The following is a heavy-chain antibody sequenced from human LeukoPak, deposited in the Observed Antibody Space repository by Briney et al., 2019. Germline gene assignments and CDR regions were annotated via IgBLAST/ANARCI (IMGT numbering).Heavy chain of an antibody. CDR3: ARVGGSYWDY. J-gene: IGHJ4*02. CDR1: GESISGFY. CDR2: IYYSGST. D-gene: IGHD1-26*01. Sequence: SETLSLTCTVSGESISGFYWTWIRQPPGKGLEWIGYIYYSGSTNYNPSLKSRVTISVDTSKNQFSLKLSSVTAADTAVYYCARVGGSYWDYWGQGTLVTVSS. V-gene: IGHV4-59*01.